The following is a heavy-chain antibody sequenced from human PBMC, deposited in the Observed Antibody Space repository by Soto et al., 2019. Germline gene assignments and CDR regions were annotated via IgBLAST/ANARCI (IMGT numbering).Heavy chain of an antibody. CDR3: VRTSLVVAAATREDY. CDR2: INSDGSST. Sequence: EVQLVESGGGLVQPGGSLRLSCAASGFTFSSYWMHWVRQAPGKGLVWVSRINSDGSSTSYADSVKGRFTISRDNANNTLYLQMNSLRAEATAVYYCVRTSLVVAAATREDYWRQGTLVTVSS. CDR1: GFTFSSYW. D-gene: IGHD2-15*01. V-gene: IGHV3-74*01. J-gene: IGHJ4*02.